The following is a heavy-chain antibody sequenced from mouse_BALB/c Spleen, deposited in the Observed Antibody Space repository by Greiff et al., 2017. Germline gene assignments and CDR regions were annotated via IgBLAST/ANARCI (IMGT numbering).Heavy chain of an antibody. V-gene: IGHV1-18*01. CDR1: GYTFTDYN. Sequence: VQLKESGPELVKPGASVKIPCKASGYTFTDYNMDWVKQSHGKSLEWIGDINPNNGGTIYNQKFKGKATLTVDKSSSTAYMELRSLTSEDTAVYYCARDYRRYYAMDYWGQGTSVTVSS. CDR3: ARDYRRYYAMDY. CDR2: INPNNGGT. D-gene: IGHD2-14*01. J-gene: IGHJ4*01.